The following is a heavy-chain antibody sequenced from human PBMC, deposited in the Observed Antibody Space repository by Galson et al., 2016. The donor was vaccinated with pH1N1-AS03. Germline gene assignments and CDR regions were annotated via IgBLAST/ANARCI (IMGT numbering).Heavy chain of an antibody. Sequence: SLRLSCAASGIRFDEYAMHWVRQAPGKGLEWVSSISWNSNKIDYADSVKGRFTISRDSAKNSLNLQMNSLRAEDTALYYCIKGGAASADFFDIWGQGTMVTVSS. CDR2: ISWNSNKI. V-gene: IGHV3-9*01. D-gene: IGHD3/OR15-3a*01. J-gene: IGHJ3*02. CDR3: IKGGAASADFFDI. CDR1: GIRFDEYA.